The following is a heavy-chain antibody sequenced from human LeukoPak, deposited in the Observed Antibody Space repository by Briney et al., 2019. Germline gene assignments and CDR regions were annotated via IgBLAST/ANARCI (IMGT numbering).Heavy chain of an antibody. J-gene: IGHJ4*02. CDR3: ARIHDYGDYAFDR. D-gene: IGHD4-17*01. V-gene: IGHV4-59*08. Sequence: SETLSLTCTVSGGSISPYYWSWIRQPPGKELEYIGYISYTGSTNSNPSLKSRLTISVDTSKNQFSLKLRSVTAADTALYYCARIHDYGDYAFDRWGQGTLVTVSS. CDR2: ISYTGST. CDR1: GGSISPYY.